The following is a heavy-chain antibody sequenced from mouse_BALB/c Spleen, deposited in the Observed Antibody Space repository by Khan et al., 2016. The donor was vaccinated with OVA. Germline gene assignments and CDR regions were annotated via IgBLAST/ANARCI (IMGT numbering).Heavy chain of an antibody. V-gene: IGHV1-7*01. J-gene: IGHJ2*01. Sequence: QVQLKESGAELAKPGASVKMSCKASGYTFTTYWMHWVKQRPGKGLEWIGYINPTSGYTDYNEKFKDRATLSADKSSSTAYMQLSSLTSKDSAIYYCTRDRIDYWGQGTTLTVSS. CDR3: TRDRIDY. CDR1: GYTFTTYW. CDR2: INPTSGYT.